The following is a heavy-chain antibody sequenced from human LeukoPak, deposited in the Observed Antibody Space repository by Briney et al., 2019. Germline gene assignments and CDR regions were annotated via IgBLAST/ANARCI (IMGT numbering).Heavy chain of an antibody. V-gene: IGHV3-7*01. Sequence: PGGSLRLSCAASGFTFSSYWMSRVRQAPGKGLEWVANIKQDGSEKYYVDSVKGRFTISRDNAKNSLYLQMNSLRAEDTAVYYCARGTYGSGRGNYYMDVWGKGTTVTVSS. CDR2: IKQDGSEK. D-gene: IGHD3-10*01. CDR3: ARGTYGSGRGNYYMDV. CDR1: GFTFSSYW. J-gene: IGHJ6*03.